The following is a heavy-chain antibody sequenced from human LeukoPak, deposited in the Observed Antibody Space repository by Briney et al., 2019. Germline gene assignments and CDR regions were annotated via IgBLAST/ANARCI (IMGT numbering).Heavy chain of an antibody. J-gene: IGHJ4*02. Sequence: GGSLRLSCAGSEFTFSSYAMNWVRQAPGKGLEWVSAISGSGGSAYYADSVKGRFTISRDNSKNTLFLQMNSLTAEDTAVFYCAKDLSMVRGVTDFDFWGQGTLVAVSS. CDR1: EFTFSSYA. V-gene: IGHV3-23*01. CDR2: ISGSGGSA. CDR3: AKDLSMVRGVTDFDF. D-gene: IGHD3-10*01.